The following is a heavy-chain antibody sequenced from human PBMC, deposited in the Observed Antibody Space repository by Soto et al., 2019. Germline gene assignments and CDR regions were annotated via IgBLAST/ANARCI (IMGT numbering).Heavy chain of an antibody. V-gene: IGHV4-4*07. CDR1: GGSISSYY. Sequence: SETLSLTCTVSGGSISSYYWSWIRQPAGKGLEWIGRIYTSGSTNYNPSLKSRVTISVDTSKNQFSLKLSSVTAADTAVYYCARGGRDYGSGSYYTDSYYGMDVWGQGTTVTVSS. D-gene: IGHD3-10*01. CDR2: IYTSGST. J-gene: IGHJ6*02. CDR3: ARGGRDYGSGSYYTDSYYGMDV.